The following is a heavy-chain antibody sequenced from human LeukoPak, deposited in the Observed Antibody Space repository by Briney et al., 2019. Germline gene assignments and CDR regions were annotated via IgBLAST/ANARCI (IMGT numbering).Heavy chain of an antibody. V-gene: IGHV1-18*01. J-gene: IGHJ6*03. CDR2: ISAYNGNT. CDR3: ARVGIVVVSYYYYMDV. D-gene: IGHD2-2*01. Sequence: ASVKVSCKASGYTFTSYGISWVRQAPGQGLEWMGWISAYNGNTNYAQKLQGRVTMTTDTSTSTAYMELRSLRPDDTAVYYCARVGIVVVSYYYYMDVWGKGTTVTVSS. CDR1: GYTFTSYG.